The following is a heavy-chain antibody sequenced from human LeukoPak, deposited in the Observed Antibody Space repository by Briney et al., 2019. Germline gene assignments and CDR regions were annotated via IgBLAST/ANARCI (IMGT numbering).Heavy chain of an antibody. D-gene: IGHD3-10*01. CDR1: GGSISNYY. J-gene: IGHJ6*02. CDR3: ARDPQALWFGELLSELYYYYGMDV. CDR2: ISQRGST. Sequence: SETLSLTCTVSGGSISNYYWSWIRQPPGKGLEWIGYISQRGSTNYSPSLKSRVTISRDTSKNQFSLKLSSVTAADTAVYYCARDPQALWFGELLSELYYYYGMDVWGQGTTVTVSS. V-gene: IGHV4-59*12.